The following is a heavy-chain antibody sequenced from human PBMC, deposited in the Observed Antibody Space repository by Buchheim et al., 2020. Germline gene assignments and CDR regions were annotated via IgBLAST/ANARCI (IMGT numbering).Heavy chain of an antibody. CDR1: GGSINNYY. Sequence: QVQLQESGPGLVKPSETLSLTCTVSGGSINNYYWAWIRQPPGKGLEWIGYIYYTGFTSYNPSLKSRITMSVDTPQDVVSLKLNSVAAGDTAVYFCARQGPYAWRAYGMDVWGQGTT. D-gene: IGHD3-3*01. CDR2: IYYTGFT. V-gene: IGHV4-59*08. J-gene: IGHJ6*02. CDR3: ARQGPYAWRAYGMDV.